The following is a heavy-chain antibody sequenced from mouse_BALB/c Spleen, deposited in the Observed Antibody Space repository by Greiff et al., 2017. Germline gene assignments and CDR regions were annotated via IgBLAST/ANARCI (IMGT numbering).Heavy chain of an antibody. J-gene: IGHJ2*01. D-gene: IGHD1-1*01. Sequence: EVQLKQSGAELVKPGASVKLSCTASGFNIKDTYMHWVKQRPEQGLEWIGRIDPANGNTKYDPKFQGKATITADTSSNTAYLQLSSLTSEDTAVYYCARWGYGSSDYFDYWGQGTTLTVSS. CDR2: IDPANGNT. CDR1: GFNIKDTY. CDR3: ARWGYGSSDYFDY. V-gene: IGHV14-3*02.